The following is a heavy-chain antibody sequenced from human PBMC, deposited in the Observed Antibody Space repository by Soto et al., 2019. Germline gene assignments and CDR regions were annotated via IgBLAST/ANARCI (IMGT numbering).Heavy chain of an antibody. D-gene: IGHD3-10*01. CDR2: ISWDGGST. J-gene: IGHJ4*02. Sequence: GGSLRLSCAASGFTFDDYTMHWVRQAPGKGLEWVSLISWDGGSTYYADSVKGRFTISRDNRKNSLYLQMNSLRTEDTALYYCAKDTEPLGEVYYFDYWGQGTLVTVSS. V-gene: IGHV3-43*01. CDR1: GFTFDDYT. CDR3: AKDTEPLGEVYYFDY.